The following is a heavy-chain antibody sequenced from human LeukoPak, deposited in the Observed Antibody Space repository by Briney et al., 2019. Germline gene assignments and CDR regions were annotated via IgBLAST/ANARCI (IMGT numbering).Heavy chain of an antibody. CDR3: VRGDPYWFDS. Sequence: SETLSLTCNVSGGSISSSTYYWGWIRQPPGKGLEWIASIYYSGSNYQNPSLQSRVTISKDTSKNQFSLDLKSVTATDTAVYYCVRGDPYWFDSWGQGILLSVPS. V-gene: IGHV4-39*01. CDR2: IYYSGSN. CDR1: GGSISSSTYY. J-gene: IGHJ5*01.